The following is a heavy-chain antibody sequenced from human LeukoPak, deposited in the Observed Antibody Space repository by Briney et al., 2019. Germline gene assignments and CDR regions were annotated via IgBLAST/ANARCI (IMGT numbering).Heavy chain of an antibody. J-gene: IGHJ4*02. CDR2: ISAYNGNT. CDR1: GYTFTSYY. V-gene: IGHV1-18*04. D-gene: IGHD3-3*01. CDR3: ARATYYDFWSGYYGSYFDY. Sequence: GASVKVSCKASGYTFTSYYMHWVRQAPGQGLEWMGWISAYNGNTNYAQKLQGRVTMTTDTSTSTAYMELRSLRSDDTAVYYCARATYYDFWSGYYGSYFDYWGQGTLVTVSS.